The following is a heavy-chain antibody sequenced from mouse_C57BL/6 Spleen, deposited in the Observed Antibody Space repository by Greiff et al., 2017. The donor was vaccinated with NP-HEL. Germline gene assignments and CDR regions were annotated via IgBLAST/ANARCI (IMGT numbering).Heavy chain of an antibody. CDR3: ARGAYYYGSSSYWYFDV. D-gene: IGHD1-1*01. CDR1: GYAFSSYW. CDR2: IYPGDGDT. Sequence: QVQLKQSGAELVKPGASVKISCKASGYAFSSYWMNWVKQRPGKGLEWIGQIYPGDGDTNYNGKFKGKATLTADKSSSTAYMQLSSLTSEDSAVYFCARGAYYYGSSSYWYFDVWGTGTTVTVSS. V-gene: IGHV1-80*01. J-gene: IGHJ1*03.